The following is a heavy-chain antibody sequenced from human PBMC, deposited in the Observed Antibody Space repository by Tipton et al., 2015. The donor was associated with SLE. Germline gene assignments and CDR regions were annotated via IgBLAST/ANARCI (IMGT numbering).Heavy chain of an antibody. CDR3: ARGMVTWRGAILGVDV. CDR2: ISYGGGT. D-gene: IGHD2-21*02. Sequence: TLSLTCSVSGGSISSNYWIWIRQPPGKGLEWIGYISYGGGTNYNPSLKSRVTISVDTAKNQFSLKLTSVTAADTAVYYCARGMVTWRGAILGVDVWGQGTTVNVSS. J-gene: IGHJ6*02. V-gene: IGHV4-59*08. CDR1: GGSISSNY.